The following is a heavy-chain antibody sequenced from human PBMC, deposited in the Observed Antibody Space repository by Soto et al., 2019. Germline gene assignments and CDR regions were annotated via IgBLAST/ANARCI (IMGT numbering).Heavy chain of an antibody. CDR3: ARDRPTAKGY. V-gene: IGHV3-30-3*01. Sequence: QVQLVESGGGVVQPGRSLRLSCAASGFTFSSYAMHWVRQAPGKGLEWVAVISYDGSNKYYADSVKGRFTISRDNSKNTLYLQMISLRAEDTAVYYCARDRPTAKGYWGQGTLVTVSS. D-gene: IGHD4-17*01. CDR2: ISYDGSNK. J-gene: IGHJ4*02. CDR1: GFTFSSYA.